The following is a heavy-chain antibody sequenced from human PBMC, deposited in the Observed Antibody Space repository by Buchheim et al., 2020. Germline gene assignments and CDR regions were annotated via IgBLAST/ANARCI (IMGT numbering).Heavy chain of an antibody. CDR1: GFTASSNY. J-gene: IGHJ4*02. V-gene: IGHV3-66*01. CDR2: IYTRGST. CDR3: ARDRHCGDDCYSDY. D-gene: IGHD2-21*02. Sequence: EVQLVESGGGLVQPGGSLRLSCAASGFTASSNYMSWVRQAPAKGLEWGSVIYTRGSTYYADSVKGRFTIPRDNSKNTTYLQNNELSTESTAVYYCARDRHCGDDCYSDYWGQGTL.